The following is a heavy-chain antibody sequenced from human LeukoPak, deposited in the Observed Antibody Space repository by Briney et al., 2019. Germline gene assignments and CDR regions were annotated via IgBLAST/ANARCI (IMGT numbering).Heavy chain of an antibody. CDR2: ISWNSGSI. D-gene: IGHD3-10*01. CDR1: GFTFDDYA. Sequence: GGSLRLSCAASGFTFDDYAMHRVRQAPGKGLERVSGISWNSGSIGYADSVKGRFTISRDNAKNSLYLQMNSLRAEDTALYYCAKGMVRGVIITLFGYWGQGTLVTVSS. CDR3: AKGMVRGVIITLFGY. J-gene: IGHJ4*02. V-gene: IGHV3-9*01.